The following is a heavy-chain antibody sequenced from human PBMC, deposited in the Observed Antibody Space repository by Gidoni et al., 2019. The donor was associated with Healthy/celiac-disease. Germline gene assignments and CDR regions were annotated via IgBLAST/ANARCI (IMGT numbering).Heavy chain of an antibody. CDR3: AKAPYSSGWYWFDP. CDR1: GLTFSSYA. J-gene: IGHJ5*02. D-gene: IGHD6-19*01. V-gene: IGHV3-23*01. CDR2: IGGSGGST. Sequence: EVQLLESGGGLVQPGGSLRLSCAASGLTFSSYAMSWVRQAPGKGLEWVSAIGGSGGSTSYADPVKGRFTISRDNSKNTLYLQMNSLRAEDTAVYYCAKAPYSSGWYWFDPWGQGTLVTVSS.